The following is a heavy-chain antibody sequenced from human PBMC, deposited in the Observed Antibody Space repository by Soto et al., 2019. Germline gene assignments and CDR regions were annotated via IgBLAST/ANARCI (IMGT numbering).Heavy chain of an antibody. Sequence: GGSLRLSCAASGFTFSSYAMHWVRQAPGKGLEYVSAISSNGGSTYYANSVKGRFTISRDNSKNTLYLQMGSLRAEDMAVYYCARHSSGYSYAFDIWSQGTMVTVSS. CDR3: ARHSSGYSYAFDI. CDR1: GFTFSSYA. V-gene: IGHV3-64*01. D-gene: IGHD3-22*01. CDR2: ISSNGGST. J-gene: IGHJ3*02.